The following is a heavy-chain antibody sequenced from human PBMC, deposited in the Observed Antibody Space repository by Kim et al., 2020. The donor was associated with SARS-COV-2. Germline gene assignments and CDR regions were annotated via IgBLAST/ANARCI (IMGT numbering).Heavy chain of an antibody. CDR2: INPNSGGT. CDR3: ARDLFKLELLYPNWYFDL. D-gene: IGHD1-7*01. Sequence: ASVKVSCKASGYTFTGYYMHWVRQAPGQGLEWMGWINPNSGGTNYAQKFQGRVTMTRDTSISTAYMELSRLRSDDTAVYYCARDLFKLELLYPNWYFDLWGRGTLVTVSS. J-gene: IGHJ2*01. CDR1: GYTFTGYY. V-gene: IGHV1-2*02.